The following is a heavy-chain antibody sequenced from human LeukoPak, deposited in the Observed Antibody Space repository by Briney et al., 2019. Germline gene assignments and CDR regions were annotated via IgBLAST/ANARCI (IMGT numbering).Heavy chain of an antibody. CDR3: ARSSGVWLDY. J-gene: IGHJ4*02. D-gene: IGHD3-22*01. CDR2: IYHSGST. Sequence: SETLSLTCTVSGGSINNFYWSWIRQPPGKGLEWIGQIYHSGSTNYSPPLKSRVTISVDTSKNQFSLKLSSVTAADTAVYFCARSSGVWLDYWGQGALVTVSS. V-gene: IGHV4-59*01. CDR1: GGSINNFY.